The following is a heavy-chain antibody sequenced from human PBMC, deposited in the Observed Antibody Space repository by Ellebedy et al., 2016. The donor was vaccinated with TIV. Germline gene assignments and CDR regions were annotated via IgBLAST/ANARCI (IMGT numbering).Heavy chain of an antibody. CDR3: ARGLWFGELDV. D-gene: IGHD3-10*01. Sequence: MPSETLSLTCTVSGGSISTYYWSWIRQPPGKGLEWIGYIYYSGSTKYNPSLKSRVTMSVDTSKKQFSLNLSSVTAADTAVYYCARGLWFGELDVWGQGTTVTVSS. V-gene: IGHV4-59*01. J-gene: IGHJ6*02. CDR2: IYYSGST. CDR1: GGSISTYY.